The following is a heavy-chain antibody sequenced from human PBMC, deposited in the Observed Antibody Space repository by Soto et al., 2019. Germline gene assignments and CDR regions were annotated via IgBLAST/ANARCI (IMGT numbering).Heavy chain of an antibody. D-gene: IGHD3-22*01. CDR3: AVGYYYDSSGYHDYFDY. J-gene: IGHJ4*02. CDR2: INHSGST. CDR1: GGSFSGYY. V-gene: IGHV4-34*01. Sequence: SETLSLTCAVYGGSFSGYYWSWIRQPPGKGLEWIGEINHSGSTNYNPSLKSRVTISVDTSKNQFSLKLSSVTAADTAVYYCAVGYYYDSSGYHDYFDYWGQGTLVTVSS.